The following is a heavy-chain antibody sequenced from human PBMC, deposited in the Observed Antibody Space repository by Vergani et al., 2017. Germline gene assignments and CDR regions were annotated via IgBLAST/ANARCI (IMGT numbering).Heavy chain of an antibody. D-gene: IGHD3-10*01. J-gene: IGHJ6*02. CDR1: GFTFSSYG. CDR2: ISYDGSNK. CDR3: AKDRGPSPGYYYGMDV. Sequence: QVQLVESGGGVVQPGRSLRLSCAASGFTFSSYGMHWVRQAPGKGLEWVAVISYDGSNKYYADSVKGRFTISRDNSKNTLYLQMNSLRAEDTAVYCCAKDRGPSPGYYYGMDVWGQGTTVTVSS. V-gene: IGHV3-30*18.